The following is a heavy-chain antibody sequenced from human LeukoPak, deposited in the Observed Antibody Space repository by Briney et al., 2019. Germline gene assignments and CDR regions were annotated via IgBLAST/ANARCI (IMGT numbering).Heavy chain of an antibody. CDR3: AKDWNYDRYFDY. J-gene: IGHJ4*02. Sequence: PGGSLRLSCAASGFTFSSYAMHWVRQAPGKGLEWVAVISYDGSNKYYADSVKGRFTISRDNSKNTLYLQMNSLRAEDTAVYYCAKDWNYDRYFDYWGQGTLVTVSS. CDR2: ISYDGSNK. CDR1: GFTFSSYA. D-gene: IGHD1-7*01. V-gene: IGHV3-30-3*01.